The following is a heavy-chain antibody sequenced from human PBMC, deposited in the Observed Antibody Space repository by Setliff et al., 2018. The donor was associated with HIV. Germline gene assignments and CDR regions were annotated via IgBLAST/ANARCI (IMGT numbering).Heavy chain of an antibody. V-gene: IGHV1-8*03. CDR3: ASSTITIFGVVPYYFDY. J-gene: IGHJ4*02. CDR1: GYTFTSYD. CDR2: MNPNSGNT. Sequence: ASVKVSCKASGYTFTSYDINWVRQATGQGLEWMAWMNPNSGNTGYTQKFQSRVTITRDTSASTAYMELHSLRSEDTAIYYCASSTITIFGVVPYYFDYWGQGTLVTVSS. D-gene: IGHD3-3*01.